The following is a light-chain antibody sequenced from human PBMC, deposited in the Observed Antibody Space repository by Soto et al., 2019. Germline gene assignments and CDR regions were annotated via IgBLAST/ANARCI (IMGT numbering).Light chain of an antibody. Sequence: EIVLTQSPATLSLSPGERATLSCRASQSVSSYLAWYQQKPGQAPRLLIYDASNRATGIPARFSGSGSGTDFTLTISSLEPEDFAAYYCQQRSNWPQITLGQGTRLEIK. CDR1: QSVSSY. V-gene: IGKV3-11*01. CDR3: QQRSNWPQIT. CDR2: DAS. J-gene: IGKJ5*01.